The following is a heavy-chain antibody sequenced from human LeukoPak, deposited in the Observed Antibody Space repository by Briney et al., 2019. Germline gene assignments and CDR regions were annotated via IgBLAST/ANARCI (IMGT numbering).Heavy chain of an antibody. V-gene: IGHV4-59*01. CDR3: ARVNDCGGSKIDY. J-gene: IGHJ4*02. CDR2: TYYSGST. CDR1: GGSISSYY. D-gene: IGHD4-23*01. Sequence: SETLSLTCTVSGGSISSYYWSWIRHPPGKGLEWIGYTYYSGSTNYNTSLKSRVTISVDTSKNQFSLKMSSVTAADTAVYYCARVNDCGGSKIDYWGQGTLVTVSP.